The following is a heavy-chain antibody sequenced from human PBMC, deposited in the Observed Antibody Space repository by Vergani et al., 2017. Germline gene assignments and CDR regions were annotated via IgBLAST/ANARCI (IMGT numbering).Heavy chain of an antibody. D-gene: IGHD1-26*01. CDR3: ARAWASVSAFDI. CDR1: GFTFNNYG. J-gene: IGHJ3*02. V-gene: IGHV3-33*01. CDR2: IWYDGSNK. Sequence: QVQLVESGGGVVQPGRSLRLSCAASGFTFNNYGMHWVRQAPGKGLEWVAVIWYDGSNKYYADSVKGRFTISRDNSKNTLYLQMNSLRAEDTAVYYCARAWASVSAFDIWGQGTMVTVSS.